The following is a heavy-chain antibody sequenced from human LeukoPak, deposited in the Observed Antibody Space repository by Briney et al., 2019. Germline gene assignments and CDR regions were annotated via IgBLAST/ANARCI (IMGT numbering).Heavy chain of an antibody. J-gene: IGHJ4*02. V-gene: IGHV1-2*02. Sequence: ASVKVTCKASGYTFTGYYMHWVRQAPGQGLEWMGWINPNYGGTNYAQKFQGTVPMTRDTSISTAYMELSRLRSDVTAVYYCARAFNVGPYFDYWGQGTLVTVSS. D-gene: IGHD1-26*01. CDR1: GYTFTGYY. CDR3: ARAFNVGPYFDY. CDR2: INPNYGGT.